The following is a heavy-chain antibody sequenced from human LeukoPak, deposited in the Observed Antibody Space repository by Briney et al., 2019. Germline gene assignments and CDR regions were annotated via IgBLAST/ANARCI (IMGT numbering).Heavy chain of an antibody. CDR3: AKEVLQQQQYGMDV. D-gene: IGHD6-13*01. Sequence: GRSLRLSCAASGFTLDDYAMHWVRQAPGKGLEWVSGISWNSGSIGYADSVKGRFTISRDNAKNSLYLQMNSLRAEDTALYYCAKEVLQQQQYGMDVWGQGTTVTVSS. J-gene: IGHJ6*02. CDR2: ISWNSGSI. V-gene: IGHV3-9*01. CDR1: GFTLDDYA.